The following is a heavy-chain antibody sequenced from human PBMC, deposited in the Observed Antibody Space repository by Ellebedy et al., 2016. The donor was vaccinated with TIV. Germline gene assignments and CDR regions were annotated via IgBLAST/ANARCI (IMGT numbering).Heavy chain of an antibody. D-gene: IGHD6-19*01. CDR3: ARASSGRPWFDP. CDR1: GYTFTSYD. Sequence: ASVKVSXKASGYTFTSYDINWVRQATGQGLEWMGWMNPNSGNTGYAQKFQGRVTMTRNTSISTAYMELSSLRSEDTAVYYCARASSGRPWFDPWGQGTLVTVSS. J-gene: IGHJ5*02. CDR2: MNPNSGNT. V-gene: IGHV1-8*01.